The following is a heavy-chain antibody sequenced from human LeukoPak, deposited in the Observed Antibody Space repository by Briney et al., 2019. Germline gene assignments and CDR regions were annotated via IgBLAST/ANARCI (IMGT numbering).Heavy chain of an antibody. CDR1: GYTFTGYY. V-gene: IGHV1-2*02. J-gene: IGHJ4*02. CDR3: GRLRTSDDY. CDR2: INPNSDGT. D-gene: IGHD1-14*01. Sequence: ASVKVSCKASGYTFTGYYIHCLRQAPGQRLEWIGYINPNSDGTNYAQKFQGRVTMTRDTSISTAYMELSRLTSDDTAVYYCGRLRTSDDYWGQGTLVTVS.